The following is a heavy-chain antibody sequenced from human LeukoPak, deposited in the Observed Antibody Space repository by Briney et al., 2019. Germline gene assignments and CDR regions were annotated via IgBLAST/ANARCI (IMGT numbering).Heavy chain of an antibody. CDR2: ISYDGSNK. CDR3: ARDLGARVGARVY. V-gene: IGHV3-30*03. J-gene: IGHJ4*02. D-gene: IGHD1-26*01. Sequence: GGSLRLSCAASGFTFSSYGMHWVRQAPGKGLEWVAVISYDGSNKYYADSVKGRFTNSRDNSKNTLYLQMNSLRAEDTAVYYCARDLGARVGARVYWGQGTLVTVSS. CDR1: GFTFSSYG.